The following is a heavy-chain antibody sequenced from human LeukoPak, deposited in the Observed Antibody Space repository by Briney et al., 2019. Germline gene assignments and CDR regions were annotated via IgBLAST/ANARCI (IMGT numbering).Heavy chain of an antibody. CDR1: GFTFSSYG. J-gene: IGHJ3*02. CDR2: ISGDGGRT. CDR3: AKRRDGYNNGAFDI. D-gene: IGHD5-24*01. V-gene: IGHV3-23*01. Sequence: GGSLRLSCAASGFTFSSYGMSWVRQAPGKGLEWVSTISGDGGRTYYADSVKGRFTISRDNSKSTLYLQMSSLRADDTAVYYCAKRRDGYNNGAFDIWGQGTMVIVSS.